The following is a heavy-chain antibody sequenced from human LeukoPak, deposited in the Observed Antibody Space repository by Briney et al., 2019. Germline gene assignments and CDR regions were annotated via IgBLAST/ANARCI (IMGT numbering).Heavy chain of an antibody. J-gene: IGHJ4*02. Sequence: PSETLSLTCTVSGGSISSYYWSWIRQPPGKGLEWIGSIYYSGSTYYNPSLKSRVTISVDTSKNQFSLKLSSVTAADTAVYYCAGISSPWGGYYFDYWGQGTLVTVSS. V-gene: IGHV4-59*05. CDR2: IYYSGST. CDR1: GGSISSYY. D-gene: IGHD6-6*01. CDR3: AGISSPWGGYYFDY.